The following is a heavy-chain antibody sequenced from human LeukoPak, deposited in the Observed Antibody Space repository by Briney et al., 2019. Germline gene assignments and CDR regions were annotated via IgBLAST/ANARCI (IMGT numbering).Heavy chain of an antibody. CDR2: FTGSGSGT. V-gene: IGHV3-23*01. Sequence: GGSLSLSCAAPGFTFSSYAMSWVRQAPGKGLEWVSPFTGSGSGTYYADSVKGRFTISRDNSRNTLFLQMNSLRAEDTAVYYCAKGRCGSTSCYYFDYWGQGTLVTVPS. J-gene: IGHJ4*01. D-gene: IGHD2-2*01. CDR1: GFTFSSYA. CDR3: AKGRCGSTSCYYFDY.